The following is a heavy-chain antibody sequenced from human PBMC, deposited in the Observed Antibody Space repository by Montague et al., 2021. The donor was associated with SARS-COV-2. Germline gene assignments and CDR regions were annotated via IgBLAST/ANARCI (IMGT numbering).Heavy chain of an antibody. CDR1: GGSINTNNW. V-gene: IGHV4-4*02. Sequence: SETLSLTCAVSGGSINTNNWWTWVRPPPGEGLEWIGQIFHSGITXXNPXXXSRVTISVDKSKNQFSLRLSSVTAADTAVYYCARGRLVGDSSSWYYFDYWGQGTLVAVSS. CDR2: IFHSGIT. D-gene: IGHD6-13*01. J-gene: IGHJ4*02. CDR3: ARGRLVGDSSSWYYFDY.